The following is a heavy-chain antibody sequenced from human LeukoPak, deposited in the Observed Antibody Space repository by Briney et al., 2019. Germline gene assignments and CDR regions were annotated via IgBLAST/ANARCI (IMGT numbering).Heavy chain of an antibody. CDR2: IIPIFGTA. V-gene: IGHV1-69*06. D-gene: IGHD6-19*01. Sequence: TVKVSCKASGGTFSSYAISWVRQAPGQGLEWMGGIIPIFGTANYAQKFQGRVTITADKSTSTAYMELSSLRSEDTAVYYCARGGSGWSYYFDYWGQGTLVTVSS. CDR1: GGTFSSYA. J-gene: IGHJ4*02. CDR3: ARGGSGWSYYFDY.